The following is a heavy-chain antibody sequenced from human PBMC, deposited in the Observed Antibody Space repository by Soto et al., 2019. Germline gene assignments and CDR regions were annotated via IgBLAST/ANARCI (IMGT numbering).Heavy chain of an antibody. D-gene: IGHD2-15*01. V-gene: IGHV4-39*07. CDR1: GGSISTSTYY. CDR3: ARGMVVAANYYYYYMDV. J-gene: IGHJ6*03. CDR2: INHSGST. Sequence: SSETLSLTCTVSGGSISTSTYYWVWIRQPPGKGLEWIGEINHSGSTYYNPSLKSRVTISVDTSKNQFSLKLSSVTAADTAVYYCARGMVVAANYYYYYMDVWGKGTTVTVSS.